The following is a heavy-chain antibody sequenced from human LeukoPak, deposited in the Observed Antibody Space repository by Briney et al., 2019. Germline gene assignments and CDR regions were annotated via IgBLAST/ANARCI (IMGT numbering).Heavy chain of an antibody. CDR2: IDHSGST. V-gene: IGHV4-34*01. CDR1: GGSVSGHY. J-gene: IGHJ4*02. CDR3: ARVILTGYSNDF. Sequence: PSETLSLTCAVYGGSVSGHYWSWIRQPPGKGLEWIGEIDHSGSTDYNPSRKTRVTISIDTSKNQFSLQLSPVTAADTAVYYCARVILTGYSNDFWGQGTLVTVSS. D-gene: IGHD3-9*01.